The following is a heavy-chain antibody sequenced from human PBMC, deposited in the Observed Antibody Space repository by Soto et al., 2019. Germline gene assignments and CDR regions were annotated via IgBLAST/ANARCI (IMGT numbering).Heavy chain of an antibody. CDR1: GFTFSNNA. CDR3: ARDGGDALSPAYYFDS. CDR2: IAYDGRNK. D-gene: IGHD3-16*01. Sequence: QVQLVESGGGVNQPGRSLRLACAASGFTFSNNAMYWVRQAPGKGLEWVAVIAYDGRNKFYADAVKGRFTISRDNSQNTLYLQMNSLRPDDTAMYYCARDGGDALSPAYYFDSWGQGTLVTVSS. J-gene: IGHJ4*02. V-gene: IGHV3-30*04.